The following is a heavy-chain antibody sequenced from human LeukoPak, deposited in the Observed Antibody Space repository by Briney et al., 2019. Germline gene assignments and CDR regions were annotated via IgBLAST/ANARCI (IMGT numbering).Heavy chain of an antibody. CDR1: DGSISSYY. Sequence: KASETLSLTCTVSDGSISSYYWSCIRQSPGKGLEWIGYLYYSGSTNYNPSLKSRVTISVDTSKNQFSLTLSSVTAADTAVYYCARGYCRGTSCNRYTFDMWGQGTMVTVSS. CDR3: ARGYCRGTSCNRYTFDM. J-gene: IGHJ3*02. CDR2: LYYSGST. D-gene: IGHD2-2*01. V-gene: IGHV4-59*01.